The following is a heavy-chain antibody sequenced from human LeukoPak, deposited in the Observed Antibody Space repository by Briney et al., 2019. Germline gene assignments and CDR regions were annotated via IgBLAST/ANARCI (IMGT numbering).Heavy chain of an antibody. CDR3: AAAPVVTASGYFDY. D-gene: IGHD2-21*02. CDR1: GFTFTSSA. J-gene: IGHJ4*02. CDR2: IVVGSGNT. V-gene: IGHV1-58*01. Sequence: SVKVSCKASGFTFTSSAVQWVRQARGQRLEWIGWIVVGSGNTNYAQKFQERVTITRDMSTSTAYMKLSSLRSEDTAVYYCAAAPVVTASGYFDYWGQGTLVTVSS.